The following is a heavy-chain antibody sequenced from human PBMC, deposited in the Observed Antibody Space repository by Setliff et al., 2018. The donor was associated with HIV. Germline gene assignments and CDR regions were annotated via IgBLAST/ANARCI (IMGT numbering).Heavy chain of an antibody. CDR1: GYNFTNYD. V-gene: IGHV1-8*02. Sequence: ASVKVSCKASGYNFTNYDINWVRQATGQGLEWMGWMNPQSGNTGYAQKLQGRVTMTTDTSTSTAYMELRSLRSDDTAVYYCARDPGCRTSCYNDAFDIWGQGTMVTVSS. J-gene: IGHJ3*02. CDR3: ARDPGCRTSCYNDAFDI. D-gene: IGHD2-2*02. CDR2: MNPQSGNT.